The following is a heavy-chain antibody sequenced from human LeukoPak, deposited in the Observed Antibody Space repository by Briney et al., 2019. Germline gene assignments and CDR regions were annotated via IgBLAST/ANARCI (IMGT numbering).Heavy chain of an antibody. V-gene: IGHV4-30-4*01. CDR3: AREGGTVTTSDY. D-gene: IGHD4-17*01. J-gene: IGHJ4*02. Sequence: SETLSLTCTVSGGSISNGDYYWSWIRQPPGKGLEWIGYIYYSGSTYYNPSLKSRVTISVDTSKNQFSLKLSSVTAADTAVYYCAREGGTVTTSDYWGQGTLVTVSS. CDR2: IYYSGST. CDR1: GGSISNGDYY.